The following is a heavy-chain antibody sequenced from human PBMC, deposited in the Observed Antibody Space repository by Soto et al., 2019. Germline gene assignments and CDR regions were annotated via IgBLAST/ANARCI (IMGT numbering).Heavy chain of an antibody. J-gene: IGHJ4*02. Sequence: ASVKVSCKASGYTFTSYDMSWVRQAPGQGLEWVGWINPFYGNTNYAQTLQGRVTLTTDTSTSTVYMELRSLRSDDTAVYYCARENWYDSRSYYFDYWGQGTLVTVSS. CDR1: GYTFTSYD. D-gene: IGHD1-1*01. V-gene: IGHV1-18*01. CDR3: ARENWYDSRSYYFDY. CDR2: INPFYGNT.